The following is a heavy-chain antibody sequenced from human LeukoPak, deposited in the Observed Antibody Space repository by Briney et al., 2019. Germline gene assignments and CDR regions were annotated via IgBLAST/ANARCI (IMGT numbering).Heavy chain of an antibody. CDR3: ARDRGRPAAMADY. V-gene: IGHV3-48*01. Sequence: PGGSLRLSCAASGFTFSSYSMNWVRQAPGKGLEWVSYISSSSTIYYADSVKGRFTISRDNAKNSLYLQMNSLRAEDTAVYYCARDRGRPAAMADYWGQGTLVTVSS. CDR2: ISSSSTI. D-gene: IGHD2-2*01. CDR1: GFTFSSYS. J-gene: IGHJ4*02.